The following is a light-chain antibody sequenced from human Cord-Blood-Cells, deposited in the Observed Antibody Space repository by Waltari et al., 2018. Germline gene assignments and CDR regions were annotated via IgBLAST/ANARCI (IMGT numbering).Light chain of an antibody. CDR1: QSVSSN. J-gene: IGKJ1*01. Sequence: EIVMPQSPATLSVSPGERATLSCRASQSVSSNLAWYQQKPGQAPRLLIYGAFTRATGIPARFSGSGSGTEFTLTISSLQYEDFAVYYCQQYNNWPTFGQGTKVEIK. V-gene: IGKV3-15*01. CDR3: QQYNNWPT. CDR2: GAF.